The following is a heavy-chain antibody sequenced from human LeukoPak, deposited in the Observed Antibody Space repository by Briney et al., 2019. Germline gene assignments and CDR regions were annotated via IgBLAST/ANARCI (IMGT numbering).Heavy chain of an antibody. CDR1: GGTFSSYA. CDR3: AKRWLGVRYFDY. D-gene: IGHD6-19*01. V-gene: IGHV1-69*13. Sequence: ASVKVSCKASGGTFSSYAISWVRQAPGQGLEWMGGIIPIFGTASYAQKFQGRVTITADESTSTAYMELSSLRSEDTAVYYCAKRWLGVRYFDYWGQGTLVTVSS. CDR2: IIPIFGTA. J-gene: IGHJ4*02.